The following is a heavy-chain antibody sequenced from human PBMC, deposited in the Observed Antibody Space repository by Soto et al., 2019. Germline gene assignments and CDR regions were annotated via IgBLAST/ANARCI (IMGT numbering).Heavy chain of an antibody. V-gene: IGHV3-23*01. D-gene: IGHD1-26*01. J-gene: IGHJ3*01. CDR3: AKGGAVLLDPFDV. CDR2: VTSSASST. Sequence: GQLLESGGGMVQPGGSLRLSCAASGFTFSSFAMNWVRLPPWRGLEWVAAVTSSASSTHYADSVKGRFTISRDNSKNTLYRQMITLKADDTAVYYCAKGGAVLLDPFDVWGHGTIVTAAS. CDR1: GFTFSSFA.